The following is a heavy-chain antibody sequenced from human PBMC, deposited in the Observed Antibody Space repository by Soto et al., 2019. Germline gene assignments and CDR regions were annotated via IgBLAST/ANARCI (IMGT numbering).Heavy chain of an antibody. Sequence: ASVKGPCKASGYTFTSYVMHWVRQAPGQRLEWMGWINAANGNTKYSQKFQGRVTITRDTSATTGYMELSSLRSEDTAVYYCANWNYAFDYWGQGTLVTVSS. CDR3: ANWNYAFDY. CDR2: INAANGNT. V-gene: IGHV1-3*01. J-gene: IGHJ4*02. CDR1: GYTFTSYV. D-gene: IGHD1-7*01.